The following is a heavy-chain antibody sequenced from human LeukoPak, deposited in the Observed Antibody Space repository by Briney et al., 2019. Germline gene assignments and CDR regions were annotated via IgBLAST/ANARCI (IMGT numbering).Heavy chain of an antibody. Sequence: SQTLSLTCAISGDSVSSNSAAWNWIRQSPSRGLEWLGRTYYRSKWYNGYAVFVKSRISVNPDTSKNQFSLQLNSVTPEDTAVYYCASSGYYQEYLQHWGQGTLVTVSS. CDR1: GDSVSSNSAA. CDR3: ASSGYYQEYLQH. D-gene: IGHD3-22*01. CDR2: TYYRSKWYN. J-gene: IGHJ1*01. V-gene: IGHV6-1*01.